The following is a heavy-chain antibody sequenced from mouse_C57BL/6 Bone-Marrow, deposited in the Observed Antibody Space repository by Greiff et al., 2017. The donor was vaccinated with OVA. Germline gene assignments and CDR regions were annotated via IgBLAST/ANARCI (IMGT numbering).Heavy chain of an antibody. J-gene: IGHJ3*01. D-gene: IGHD1-1*01. CDR2: IDPETGGT. CDR3: YYDDFAY. Sequence: VKLVESGAELVRPGASATLSCKASGYTFTDYEMHWVKQTPVHGLEWIGAIDPETGGTAYNQKFKGKAILTADKSSSTAYMELRSLTSEDSAVYYSYYDDFAYWGQGTLVTVSA. V-gene: IGHV1-15*01. CDR1: GYTFTDYE.